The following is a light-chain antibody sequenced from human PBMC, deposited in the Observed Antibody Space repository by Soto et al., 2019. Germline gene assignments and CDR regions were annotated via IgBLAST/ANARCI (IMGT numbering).Light chain of an antibody. J-gene: IGKJ1*01. CDR2: GAS. CDR3: QQYGTSPVT. V-gene: IGKV3-20*01. Sequence: EIVLTQSPGTLSLSPGERATLSCRASQSASSSYLAWYQQKPGQAPRLLIYGASSRDTGIPDRFSGSGSGTDFTLTISRLEPEDFAVYYCQQYGTSPVTFGQGPRWIS. CDR1: QSASSSY.